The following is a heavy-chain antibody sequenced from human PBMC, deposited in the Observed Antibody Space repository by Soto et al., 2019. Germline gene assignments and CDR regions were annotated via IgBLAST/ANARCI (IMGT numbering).Heavy chain of an antibody. CDR1: GYTFTTYW. D-gene: IGHD3-3*01. CDR3: ASAGNDFWSAYYGPPFV. J-gene: IGHJ4*02. CDR2: IYPGDSDT. V-gene: IGHV5-51*01. Sequence: GESLKISCKGSGYTFTTYWIGWVRQLPGKGLEWMGIIYPGDSDTRYSPSFQGQVIISADKSISTAYLQWSSLKASDTAIYYCASAGNDFWSAYYGPPFVWGKGTLVIVSS.